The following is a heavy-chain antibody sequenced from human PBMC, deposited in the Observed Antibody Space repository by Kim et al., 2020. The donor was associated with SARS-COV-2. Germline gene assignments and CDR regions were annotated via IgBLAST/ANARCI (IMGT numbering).Heavy chain of an antibody. V-gene: IGHV4-59*01. CDR1: GGSISSYY. D-gene: IGHD1-1*01. CDR2: IYYSGST. J-gene: IGHJ4*02. CDR3: ARGEGRWLQL. Sequence: SETLSLTCTVSGGSISSYYWSWIRQPPGKGLEWIGYIYYSGSTNYNPSLKSRVTISVDTSKNQFSLKLSSVTAADTAVYYCARGEGRWLQLWGQGTLVTV.